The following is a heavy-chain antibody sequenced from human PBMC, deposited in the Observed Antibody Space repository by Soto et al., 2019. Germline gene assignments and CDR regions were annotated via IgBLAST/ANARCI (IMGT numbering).Heavy chain of an antibody. J-gene: IGHJ3*02. CDR2: INHSGRT. V-gene: IGHV4-34*01. D-gene: IGHD2-15*01. Sequence: QVQLQQWGAGLLKPSETLSLTCAVYGGSFSGYYWSWIRQPPGKGLEWIGEINHSGRTNYNPTLKSLVTISGDTSKTQFSLKLSSVTATDTAVYYCARSWYDAFDSWVQGTMVTISS. CDR1: GGSFSGYY. CDR3: ARSWYDAFDS.